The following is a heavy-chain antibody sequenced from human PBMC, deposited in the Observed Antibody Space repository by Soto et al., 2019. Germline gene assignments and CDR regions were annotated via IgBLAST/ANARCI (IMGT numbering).Heavy chain of an antibody. Sequence: SATLSLTCAVYGGSFSCYYWSWLRQPPGKGLEWIGENNHSGSTNYNPSLKSRVTISVDTSTNQFSLKLSTVTAADTAVFYCARERAYYYGSGSYYNRYYYYYGMDVWGEGTTVT. D-gene: IGHD3-10*01. J-gene: IGHJ6*02. CDR1: GGSFSCYY. CDR2: NNHSGST. CDR3: ARERAYYYGSGSYYNRYYYYYGMDV. V-gene: IGHV4-34*01.